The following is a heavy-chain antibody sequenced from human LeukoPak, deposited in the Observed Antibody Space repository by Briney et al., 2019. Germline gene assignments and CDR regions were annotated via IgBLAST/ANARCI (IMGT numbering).Heavy chain of an antibody. V-gene: IGHV3-13*01. CDR3: ARGRGYSYGFDY. J-gene: IGHJ4*02. CDR2: IGTAGDT. Sequence: PGGSLRLSCAASGFTFSSYDMHWVRQTPGEGLEWVSTIGTAGDTYYSGSVKGRFTISRENAKNSLYLQINSLRAGDTAVYYCARGRGYSYGFDYWGQGTLVTVSS. D-gene: IGHD5-18*01. CDR1: GFTFSSYD.